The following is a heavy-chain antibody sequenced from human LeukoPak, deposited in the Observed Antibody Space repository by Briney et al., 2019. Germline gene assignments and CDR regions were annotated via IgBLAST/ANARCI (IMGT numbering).Heavy chain of an antibody. Sequence: SETLSLTCTVSGGSISSSSYYWGWIRQPPGKGLEWIGSIYYSGSTYYNPSLKSRVTISVDTSKNQFSLKLSSVTAADTAVYYCATFYLADAFDIWGQGTMVIVSS. D-gene: IGHD3-3*01. J-gene: IGHJ3*02. CDR2: IYYSGST. CDR3: ATFYLADAFDI. V-gene: IGHV4-39*07. CDR1: GGSISSSSYY.